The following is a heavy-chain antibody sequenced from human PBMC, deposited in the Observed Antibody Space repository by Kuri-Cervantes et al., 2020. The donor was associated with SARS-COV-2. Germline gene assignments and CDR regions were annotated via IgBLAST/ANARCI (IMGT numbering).Heavy chain of an antibody. CDR1: GFTFSSYG. Sequence: GESLKISCAASGFTFSSYGMHWVRQAPGKGLGWVAFIRYDGSNKYYADSVKGRFTISRDNSKNTLYPQMNSLRAEDTAVYYCVTMILNTFDYWGQGTLVTVSS. V-gene: IGHV3-30*02. D-gene: IGHD3-22*01. CDR3: VTMILNTFDY. CDR2: IRYDGSNK. J-gene: IGHJ4*02.